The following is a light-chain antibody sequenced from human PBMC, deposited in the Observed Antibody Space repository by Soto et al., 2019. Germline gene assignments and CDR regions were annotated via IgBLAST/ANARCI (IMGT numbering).Light chain of an antibody. CDR2: KAS. CDR3: QQYYNLHT. CDR1: QSLSGW. V-gene: IGKV1-5*03. Sequence: DIQMTQSPSTLSASVGDRVTITCRASQSLSGWLAWYQQKPGKAPKLLIYKASNLESGVPSRFSGSGSGTEFTLTISGLQPEDFATYYCQQYYNLHTFGQGTKLEIK. J-gene: IGKJ2*01.